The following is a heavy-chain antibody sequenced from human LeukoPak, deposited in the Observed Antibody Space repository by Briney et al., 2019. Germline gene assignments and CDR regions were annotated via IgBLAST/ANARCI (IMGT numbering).Heavy chain of an antibody. J-gene: IGHJ4*02. D-gene: IGHD6-13*01. CDR3: ARRRSRIAAAGLPDY. Sequence: SETLSLTCAVYGGYFSGYYWSWIRQPPGKGLEWIGEINHSGSTNYNPSLKSRVTISVDTSKNQFSLKLSSVTAADTAVYYCARRRSRIAAAGLPDYWGQGTLVTVSS. CDR1: GGYFSGYY. V-gene: IGHV4-34*01. CDR2: INHSGST.